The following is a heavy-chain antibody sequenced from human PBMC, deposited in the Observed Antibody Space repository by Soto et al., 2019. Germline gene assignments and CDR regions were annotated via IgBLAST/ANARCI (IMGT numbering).Heavy chain of an antibody. CDR2: VSAYNGNT. CDR3: SRGGSSWQPHEDY. V-gene: IGHV1-18*01. Sequence: QVQLVQSGAEVKKPGASMKVSCEASGFTYTSYGISRVRQAPGQGLEWMGWVSAYNGNTHYAQKLQGRVTMTTDTSTTTAYMELRSLRSDDTAVYYCSRGGSSWQPHEDYWGQGTLVTVSS. D-gene: IGHD6-13*01. CDR1: GFTYTSYG. J-gene: IGHJ4*02.